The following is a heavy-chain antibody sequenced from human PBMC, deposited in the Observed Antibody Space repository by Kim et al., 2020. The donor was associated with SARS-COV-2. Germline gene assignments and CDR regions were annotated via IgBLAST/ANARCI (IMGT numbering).Heavy chain of an antibody. CDR3: ARGGDYYDSSGYYHVSLDY. CDR1: GFTFSSYG. D-gene: IGHD3-22*01. J-gene: IGHJ4*02. Sequence: GGSLRLSCAASGFTFSSYGMHWVRQAPGKGLEWVAVIWYDGSNKYYADSVKGRFTISRDNSKNTLYLQMNSLRAEDTAVYYCARGGDYYDSSGYYHVSLDYWGQGTLVTVSS. CDR2: IWYDGSNK. V-gene: IGHV3-33*01.